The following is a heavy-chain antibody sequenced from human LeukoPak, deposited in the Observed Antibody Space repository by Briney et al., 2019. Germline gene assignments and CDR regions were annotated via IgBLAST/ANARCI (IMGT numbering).Heavy chain of an antibody. J-gene: IGHJ3*02. D-gene: IGHD2-2*03. V-gene: IGHV3-30*04. CDR2: ISYDGSNK. CDR3: ANGLGYCSSTSCRGGAFDI. CDR1: GFSFSTYA. Sequence: GGSLRLSCAASGFSFSTYAMHWARQAPGKGLEWVAVISYDGSNKYYADSVKGRFTISRDNSKNTLYLQMNSLRAEDTAVYYCANGLGYCSSTSCRGGAFDIWGQGTMVTVSS.